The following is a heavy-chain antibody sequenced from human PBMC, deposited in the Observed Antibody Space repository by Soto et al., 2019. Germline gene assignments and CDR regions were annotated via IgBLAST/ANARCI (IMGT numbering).Heavy chain of an antibody. V-gene: IGHV3-48*01. J-gene: IGHJ3*02. Sequence: GGSLRLSCAASGFTFSSYSMNWVRQAPGKGLEWVSYISSSSSTIYYADSVKGRFTISRDNAKNSLYLQMNSLRAEDTAVYYCARVAEGRIAVAGRGAFDSSGQGTMVTVSS. CDR1: GFTFSSYS. CDR2: ISSSSSTI. CDR3: ARVAEGRIAVAGRGAFDS. D-gene: IGHD6-19*01.